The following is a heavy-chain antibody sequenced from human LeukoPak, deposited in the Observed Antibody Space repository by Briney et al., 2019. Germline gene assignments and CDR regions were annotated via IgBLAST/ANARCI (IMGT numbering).Heavy chain of an antibody. J-gene: IGHJ4*02. D-gene: IGHD3-22*01. Sequence: GESLKISCKASGYSFTRYWIGWVRQMPGKGLEWMGIIYPGDSDTRYSPSFQGQVTISADRSISTAYLQWSSLKASDTAMYFCARRYDSSGYYYDYWGQGPLVTVSS. V-gene: IGHV5-51*01. CDR2: IYPGDSDT. CDR3: ARRYDSSGYYYDY. CDR1: GYSFTRYW.